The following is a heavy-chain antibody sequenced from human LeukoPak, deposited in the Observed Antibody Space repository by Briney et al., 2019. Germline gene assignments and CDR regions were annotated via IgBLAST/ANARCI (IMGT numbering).Heavy chain of an antibody. CDR1: GGSISSGGYY. J-gene: IGHJ4*02. CDR2: IYYSGST. D-gene: IGHD6-13*01. CDR3: ARGSKSAAAPFDY. V-gene: IGHV4-31*03. Sequence: PSETLSLTCTVSGGSISSGGYYWSWIRQHPGKGLEWIGYIYYSGSTYYNPSLKSRVTISVDTSKNQFSLKVNSVTAADTAVYYCARGSKSAAAPFDYWGQGALVTVSS.